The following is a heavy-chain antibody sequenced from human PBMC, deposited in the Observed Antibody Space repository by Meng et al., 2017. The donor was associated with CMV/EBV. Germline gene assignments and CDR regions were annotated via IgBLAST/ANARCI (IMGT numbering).Heavy chain of an antibody. CDR3: ARRAGSNENLYCGGDCYFYYYYGMDV. J-gene: IGHJ6*02. CDR1: GGTFSSYA. Sequence: VKVSCKASGGTFSSYAISWVRQAPGQGLEWMGGIIPIFGTANYAQQFQGRVTITTDESTSTAYMELSSLRSEDTAVYYCARRAGSNENLYCGGDCYFYYYYGMDVWGQGTTVTVSS. V-gene: IGHV1-69*13. D-gene: IGHD2-21*01. CDR2: IIPIFGTA.